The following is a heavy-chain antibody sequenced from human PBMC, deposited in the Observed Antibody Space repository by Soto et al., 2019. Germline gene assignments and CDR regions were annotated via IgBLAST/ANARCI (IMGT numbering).Heavy chain of an antibody. Sequence: PWESVKISCKGSGYSFTSYWIGWVRQMPVKGLEWMGIIYPGDSDTRYSPSFQGQVTISADKSISTAYLQWSSLKASDTAMYYCARRASSSVTTPYGMDVWGHGTTVTVSS. D-gene: IGHD6-6*01. CDR3: ARRASSSVTTPYGMDV. CDR1: GYSFTSYW. V-gene: IGHV5-51*01. CDR2: IYPGDSDT. J-gene: IGHJ6*02.